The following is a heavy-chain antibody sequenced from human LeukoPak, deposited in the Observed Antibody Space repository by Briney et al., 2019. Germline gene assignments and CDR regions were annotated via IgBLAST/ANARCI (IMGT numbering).Heavy chain of an antibody. V-gene: IGHV4-59*01. CDR2: IYYSGST. D-gene: IGHD3-16*01. CDR3: ARITVGGAFDI. Sequence: SETLSLXCTVSGGSISSYYWSWIRLPPGKGLESIGYIYYSGSTNYNPSLKSRVTISVDTSKNQFSLKLSSVTAADTAVYYCARITVGGAFDIWGQGTMVTVSS. CDR1: GGSISSYY. J-gene: IGHJ3*02.